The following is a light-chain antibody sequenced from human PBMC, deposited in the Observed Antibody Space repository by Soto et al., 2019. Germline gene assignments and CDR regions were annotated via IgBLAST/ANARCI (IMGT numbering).Light chain of an antibody. V-gene: IGKV1-9*01. CDR1: HDISTY. CDR3: QQYESYSPWT. Sequence: DIQLTQSPSLLSASVGDRVTITCRASHDISTYLAWYQQKPGKAPKLMIYEASTLQSGVPSRFSGSGSGTEFTLTISGLLPEDFATYYCQQYESYSPWTFGQGTKVDNK. CDR2: EAS. J-gene: IGKJ1*01.